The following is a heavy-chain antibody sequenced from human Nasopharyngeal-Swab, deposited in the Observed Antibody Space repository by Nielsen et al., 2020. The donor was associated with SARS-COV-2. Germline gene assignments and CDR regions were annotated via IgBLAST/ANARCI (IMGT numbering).Heavy chain of an antibody. Sequence: SETLSLTCTVSGGSISSYHWSWIRQPPGKGLEWIGYIYYSGSTNYNPSLKSRVTISVDTSKNQFSLKLSSVTAADTAVYYCARGRWDYYYYGMDVWGQGTTVTVSS. J-gene: IGHJ6*02. CDR1: GGSISSYH. V-gene: IGHV4-59*01. CDR2: IYYSGST. CDR3: ARGRWDYYYYGMDV. D-gene: IGHD1-26*01.